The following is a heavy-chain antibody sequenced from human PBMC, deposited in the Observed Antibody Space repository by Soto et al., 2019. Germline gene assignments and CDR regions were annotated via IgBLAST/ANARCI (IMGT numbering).Heavy chain of an antibody. Sequence: SETLSLTCTVSGGSISSGGYYWSWIRQHPGKGLEWIGYIYHSGSTYYNPSLKSRVTILADTSKNQLSLKLSSVTAADTAVYYCARGGRRSPGMDVWGQGTTVTVS. CDR2: IYHSGST. J-gene: IGHJ6*02. CDR3: ARGGRRSPGMDV. CDR1: GGSISSGGYY. V-gene: IGHV4-31*03.